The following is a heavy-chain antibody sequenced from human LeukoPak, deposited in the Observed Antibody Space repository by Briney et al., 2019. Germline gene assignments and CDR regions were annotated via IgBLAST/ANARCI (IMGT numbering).Heavy chain of an antibody. Sequence: GGSLRLSCAASGFTFSDYAMTWVRQAPGKGLEWVSAISGSGGSTYYADSVKGRFTISRDNSKNTLYLEMNSLRAEDTAVYYCASAAGPFDNWGQGTLVTVSS. V-gene: IGHV3-23*01. J-gene: IGHJ4*02. CDR1: GFTFSDYA. D-gene: IGHD6-13*01. CDR3: ASAAGPFDN. CDR2: ISGSGGST.